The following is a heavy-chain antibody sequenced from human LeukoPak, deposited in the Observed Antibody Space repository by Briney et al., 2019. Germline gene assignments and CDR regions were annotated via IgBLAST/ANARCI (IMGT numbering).Heavy chain of an antibody. CDR1: GFTFSSYW. CDR2: INSDGSTT. J-gene: IGHJ6*02. D-gene: IGHD4-11*01. CDR3: ARDWSSKYPFYYGMDV. V-gene: IGHV3-74*01. Sequence: PGGSLRLSCAASGFTFSSYWMHWVRQAPGKGLVWVSRINSDGSTTSYADSVKGRFTISRDNAKNTLYLQMNSLRAEDTAVYYCARDWSSKYPFYYGMDVWGQGTTVTVSS.